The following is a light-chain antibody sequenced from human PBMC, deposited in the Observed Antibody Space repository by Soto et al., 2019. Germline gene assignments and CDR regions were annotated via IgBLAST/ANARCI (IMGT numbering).Light chain of an antibody. V-gene: IGKV2-40*01. Sequence: EIVMTQTPLSLLVTPGEPASISCRSSQSLLDRDDGNMYLDWYVQKPGQSPQLLIYTVSYRAPGIPDRFSGIGSGTDFTLKISRVEADDVGVYYCMQRLEFPLTFVGGTKVDIK. CDR3: MQRLEFPLT. CDR2: TVS. J-gene: IGKJ4*01. CDR1: QSLLDRDDGNMY.